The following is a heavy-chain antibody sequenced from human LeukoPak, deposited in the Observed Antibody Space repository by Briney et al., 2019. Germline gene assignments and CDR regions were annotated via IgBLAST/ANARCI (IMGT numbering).Heavy chain of an antibody. CDR3: ARGPPNWGYDY. CDR1: GYTFTGYY. CDR2: MSPNSGHT. J-gene: IGHJ4*02. V-gene: IGHV1-8*02. D-gene: IGHD7-27*01. Sequence: GASVKVSCKASGYTFTGYYVHWVRQVTGQGLEWMGWMSPNSGHTGYAQKFQGRVTMTRSTSMSTAYMELSSLKSEDTAVYYCARGPPNWGYDYWGQGTLVTVSS.